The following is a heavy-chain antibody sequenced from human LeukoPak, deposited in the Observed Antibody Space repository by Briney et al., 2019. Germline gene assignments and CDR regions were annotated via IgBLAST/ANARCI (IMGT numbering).Heavy chain of an antibody. V-gene: IGHV3-64*01. CDR3: ARGWLYNFQFDY. J-gene: IGHJ4*02. CDR1: GFTFSSYA. D-gene: IGHD5-24*01. CDR2: ISSNGGST. Sequence: GGSLRLSCAASGFTFSSYAMHWVRQAPGKGLEYVSAISSNGGSTYYANSVKGRFTISRDNSKNTLYLQMGSLRAEDMAVYYCARGWLYNFQFDYWGQGTLVTVSS.